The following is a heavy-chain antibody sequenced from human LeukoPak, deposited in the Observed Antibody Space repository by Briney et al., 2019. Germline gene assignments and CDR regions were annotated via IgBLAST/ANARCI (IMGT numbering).Heavy chain of an antibody. CDR2: IKYDGSER. J-gene: IGHJ4*02. CDR3: ARGGYYDSSGYYLDY. V-gene: IGHV3-7*05. Sequence: PGGSLTLSCAASGFTFRTCWMTWVRQAPGKGLEWVANIKYDGSERYYVDSVKGRFSISRDNAKNSLYLQMNSLRAEDTAVYYCARGGYYDSSGYYLDYWGQGTLVTVSS. CDR1: GFTFRTCW. D-gene: IGHD3-22*01.